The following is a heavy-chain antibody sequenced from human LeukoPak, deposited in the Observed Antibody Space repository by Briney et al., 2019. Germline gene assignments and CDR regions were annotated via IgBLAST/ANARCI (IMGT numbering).Heavy chain of an antibody. V-gene: IGHV5-51*01. CDR2: IYPGDSDT. D-gene: IGHD1-26*01. CDR1: EYNFATYW. CDR3: TRHVRVGATLSWFDP. J-gene: IGHJ5*02. Sequence: GESLKTSCKGSEYNFATYWIGWVRQMPGKGLEWMGIIYPGDSDTRYSPSFQGQVTISADKSINTAYLQWSSLKASDTAMYYCTRHVRVGATLSWFDPWGQGTLVTVSS.